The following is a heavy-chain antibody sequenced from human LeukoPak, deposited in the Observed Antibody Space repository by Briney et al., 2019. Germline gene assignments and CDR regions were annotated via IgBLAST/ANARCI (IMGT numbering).Heavy chain of an antibody. CDR3: TRLVARPLVFFDY. D-gene: IGHD2-8*02. V-gene: IGHV3-49*04. J-gene: IGHJ4*02. CDR1: GFTFSSYW. Sequence: GGSLRLSCAASGFTFSSYWMTWVRQAPGKGLEWVGFIRSKAYGGTTEYAASVKGRFTISRDDSKSIAYLQMNSLKTEDTAVYYCTRLVARPLVFFDYWGQGTLVTVSS. CDR2: IRSKAYGGTT.